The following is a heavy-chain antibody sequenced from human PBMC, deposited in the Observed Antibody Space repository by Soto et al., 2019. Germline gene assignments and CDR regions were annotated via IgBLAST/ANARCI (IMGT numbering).Heavy chain of an antibody. J-gene: IGHJ4*02. CDR3: ASGASRWYPYFFDS. CDR1: EGTFNSYA. D-gene: IGHD6-13*01. Sequence: QAQVVQSGAEVRKPGSSVKLSCKASEGTFNSYAIAWVRQAPGQGLEWMGGIIPYYNTLNYAQKFQDRGTITADDSTNTVYMELSSLRYDDTAVYFCASGASRWYPYFFDSWAQGTLVTVSS. CDR2: IIPYYNTL. V-gene: IGHV1-69*01.